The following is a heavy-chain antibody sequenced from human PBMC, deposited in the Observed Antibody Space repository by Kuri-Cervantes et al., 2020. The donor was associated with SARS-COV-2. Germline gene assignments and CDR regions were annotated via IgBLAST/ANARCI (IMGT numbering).Heavy chain of an antibody. V-gene: IGHV1-46*01. D-gene: IGHD4-17*01. CDR1: GYTFTTYY. CDR2: INPSGGGT. CDR3: ARDPTTVTTGIGMDV. Sequence: ASVKVSCKASGYTFTTYYIHWVRQAPGQGLEWMGIINPSGGGTSYAQKFQGRVAVTRDTPTSTVYMELSSLRSEDTAVYYCARDPTTVTTGIGMDVWDQGTTVTVSS. J-gene: IGHJ6*02.